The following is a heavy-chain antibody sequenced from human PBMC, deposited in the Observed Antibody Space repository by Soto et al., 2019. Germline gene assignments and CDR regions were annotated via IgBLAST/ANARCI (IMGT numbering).Heavy chain of an antibody. J-gene: IGHJ6*02. D-gene: IGHD6-25*01. Sequence: SDTLSLTCAVSGYSISSGHSWGWIRQPPGKGLEWIGSIFHTGSTYYNPSLKSRVTLSVDTSKNQFSLKLSSVTAADTAVYFCATLPRLDGMDVWGQGTTVTVSS. CDR2: IFHTGST. V-gene: IGHV4-38-2*01. CDR3: ATLPRLDGMDV. CDR1: GYSISSGHS.